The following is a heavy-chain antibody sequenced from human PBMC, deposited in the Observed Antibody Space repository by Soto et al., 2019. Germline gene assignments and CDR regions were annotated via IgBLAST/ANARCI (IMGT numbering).Heavy chain of an antibody. CDR3: AKDPGIAVAIDY. V-gene: IGHV3-30*18. J-gene: IGHJ4*02. D-gene: IGHD6-19*01. CDR1: GFTFSSYG. CDR2: ISYDGSNK. Sequence: GGSLRLSCAASGFTFSSYGMHWVRQAPGKGLEWVAVISYDGSNKYYADSVKGRFTISRDNSKNTLYLQMNSLRAEDTAVYYCAKDPGIAVAIDYWGQGTLVTVSS.